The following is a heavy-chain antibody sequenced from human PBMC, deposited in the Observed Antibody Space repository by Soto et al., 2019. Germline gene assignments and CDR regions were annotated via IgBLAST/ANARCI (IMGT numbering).Heavy chain of an antibody. D-gene: IGHD3-22*01. CDR1: GFTFSSYS. CDR3: ARVAYYYDSSGYFY. J-gene: IGHJ4*02. CDR2: ISPSSSSI. Sequence: GGSLRLSCVASGFTFSSYSMHWVRQAPGKGLEWVSYISPSSSSIYYADSVKGRFTISRDNAKNSLYLQMNSLRAEDTAAYYCARVAYYYDSSGYFYWGQGTLVTVSS. V-gene: IGHV3-48*01.